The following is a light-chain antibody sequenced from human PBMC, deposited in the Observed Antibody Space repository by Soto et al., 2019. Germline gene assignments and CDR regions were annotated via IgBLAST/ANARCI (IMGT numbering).Light chain of an antibody. V-gene: IGLV2-8*01. CDR3: SSYAGSNNYV. J-gene: IGLJ1*01. CDR2: EVS. CDR1: SSDVGGYNF. Sequence: QSVLTQPPSASGSPGQSVTISCTGTSSDVGGYNFVSWYQLHPGKAPKLMIYEVSKGPSGVPDRFSGSKSGNTASLTVSGLQAEDEADYYCSSYAGSNNYVFGTGTKVTVL.